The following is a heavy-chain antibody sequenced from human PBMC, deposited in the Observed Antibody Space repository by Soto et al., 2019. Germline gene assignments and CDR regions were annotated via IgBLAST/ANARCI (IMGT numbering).Heavy chain of an antibody. CDR2: VYHSGRP. CDR1: GDSISSRSYY. J-gene: IGHJ3*01. CDR3: SYGDAFEV. Sequence: QLRLQESGPGLVKPSETLSLTCTVSGDSISSRSYYWGWVRQPPGKGLEWIGSVYHSGRPYYNSCLESRLTISVDTSKNQFSLKLTSVSAADTAIYYCSYGDAFEVWGRGTMVTVSS. V-gene: IGHV4-39*01. D-gene: IGHD4-17*01.